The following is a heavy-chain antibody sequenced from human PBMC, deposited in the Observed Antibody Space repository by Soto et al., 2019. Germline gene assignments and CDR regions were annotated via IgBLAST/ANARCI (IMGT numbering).Heavy chain of an antibody. J-gene: IGHJ4*02. CDR3: ASTLTVTAAIGY. V-gene: IGHV1-3*01. CDR2: INAGNGNT. Sequence: GASVKVSCKASGYTFTSYAMHWVRQASGQRHEWMGWINAGNGNTKYSQKFQGRVTITRDTSASTAYMELSSLRSEDTAVYYCASTLTVTAAIGYWGQGTLVTVSS. D-gene: IGHD2-2*02. CDR1: GYTFTSYA.